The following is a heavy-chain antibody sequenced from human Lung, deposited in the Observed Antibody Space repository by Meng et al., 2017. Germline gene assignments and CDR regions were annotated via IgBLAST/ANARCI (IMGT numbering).Heavy chain of an antibody. CDR1: GYTFAAYW. Sequence: ASVKVSCKASGYTFAAYWIQWVRHAPGQGLEWMGRIYPKSANTHYAQKFQGRVTMIRDTSNSTAYMELSGLRSDDTAVYYCARDEDISAAGYLLGDFWGQGTLVTVSS. CDR2: IYPKSANT. V-gene: IGHV1-2*06. J-gene: IGHJ4*02. CDR3: ARDEDISAAGYLLGDF. D-gene: IGHD6-13*01.